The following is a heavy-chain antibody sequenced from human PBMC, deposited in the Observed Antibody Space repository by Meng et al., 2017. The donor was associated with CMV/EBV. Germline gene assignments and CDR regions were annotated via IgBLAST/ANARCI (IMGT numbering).Heavy chain of an antibody. J-gene: IGHJ6*02. Sequence: SETLSLTCAVYGGSFSGYYWSWIRQPPGKGLEWIGEINHSGSTNYNPSLKSRVTISVDTSKNQFSLKLSSVTAADTAVYYCATLYSGSYYYYYYYYGMDVWGQGTMVTVSS. CDR3: ATLYSGSYYYYYYYYGMDV. V-gene: IGHV4-34*01. CDR2: INHSGST. CDR1: GGSFSGYY. D-gene: IGHD3-10*01.